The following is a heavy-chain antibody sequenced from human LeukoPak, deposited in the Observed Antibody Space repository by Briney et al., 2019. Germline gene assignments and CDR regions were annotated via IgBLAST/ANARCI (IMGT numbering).Heavy chain of an antibody. Sequence: SQTLSLTCAISGDSVSSNSAAWNWIRQSPSRGLEWLGRTYYRSDWHNDYAVSVKSRITINPDTSKNQFSLQLTSVTPEDTAVYYCARDSGSGDDFLDSWGQGTLVTVSS. D-gene: IGHD5-12*01. CDR1: GDSVSSNSAA. J-gene: IGHJ4*02. CDR3: ARDSGSGDDFLDS. CDR2: TYYRSDWHN. V-gene: IGHV6-1*01.